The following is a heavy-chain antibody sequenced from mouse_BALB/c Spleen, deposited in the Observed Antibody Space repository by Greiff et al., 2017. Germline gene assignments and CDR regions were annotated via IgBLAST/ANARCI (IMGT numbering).Heavy chain of an antibody. CDR2: IWSGGST. Sequence: VQLVESGPGLVQPSQCLSITCTVSGFSLTSYGVHWVRQSPGKGLEWLGVIWSGGSTDYNAAFISRLSISKDNSKSQVFFKMNSLQANDTAIYYCARTGLRRNYYAMDYWGQGTSVTVSA. J-gene: IGHJ4*01. CDR1: GFSLTSYG. CDR3: ARTGLRRNYYAMDY. V-gene: IGHV2-2*02. D-gene: IGHD2-2*01.